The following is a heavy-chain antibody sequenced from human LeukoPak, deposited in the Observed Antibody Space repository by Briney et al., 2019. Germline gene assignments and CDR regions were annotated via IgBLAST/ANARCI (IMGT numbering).Heavy chain of an antibody. V-gene: IGHV4-59*01. D-gene: IGHD1-26*01. J-gene: IGHJ4*02. Sequence: SETLSLTCTVSGGSISSYYWSWIRQPPGKGLEWIGYIYYSGSTNYNPSLKSRVTISVDTSKNQFSLKLSSVTAADTAVYYCAREIGATTLDYWGQGTLVTVSS. CDR1: GGSISSYY. CDR2: IYYSGST. CDR3: AREIGATTLDY.